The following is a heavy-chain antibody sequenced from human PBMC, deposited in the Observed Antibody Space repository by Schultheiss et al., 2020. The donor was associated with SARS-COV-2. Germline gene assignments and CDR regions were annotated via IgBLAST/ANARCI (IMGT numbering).Heavy chain of an antibody. D-gene: IGHD3-10*01. CDR2: INHSGST. Sequence: SETLSLTCAVYGGSFSGYYWSWIRQPPGEGLEWIGEINHSGSTNYNPSLKRRVTLSVDTSKNQFSLKLSSVTAADTAVYYCATKRGRGYYYSSGSYSPFDYWGQGTLVTVSS. CDR1: GGSFSGYY. CDR3: ATKRGRGYYYSSGSYSPFDY. J-gene: IGHJ4*02. V-gene: IGHV4-34*01.